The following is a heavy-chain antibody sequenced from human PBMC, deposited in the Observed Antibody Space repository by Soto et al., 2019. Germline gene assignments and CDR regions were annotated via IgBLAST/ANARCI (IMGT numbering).Heavy chain of an antibody. Sequence: ASVKVSCKASGYTFTSYDINWVRQATGQGLEWMGWMNPNSGITGYAQKFQGRVTMTRNTSISTAYMELSSLRSEDTAVYYCARGPKYYDILTGYYPYYFDYWGQGTLVTVSS. CDR2: MNPNSGIT. D-gene: IGHD3-9*01. CDR3: ARGPKYYDILTGYYPYYFDY. V-gene: IGHV1-8*01. CDR1: GYTFTSYD. J-gene: IGHJ4*02.